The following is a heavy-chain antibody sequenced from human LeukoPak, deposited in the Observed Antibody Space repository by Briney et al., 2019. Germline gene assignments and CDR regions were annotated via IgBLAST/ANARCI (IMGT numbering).Heavy chain of an antibody. J-gene: IGHJ5*02. V-gene: IGHV4-39*07. D-gene: IGHD2/OR15-2a*01. CDR1: GGSISSSSYY. Sequence: PSETLSLTCTVSGGSISSSSYYWGWIRQPPGKGLEWIGSIYYSGSTYYNPSLKSRVTISVDTSKNQFSLKLSSVTAADTAVYYCARHPHLSFNWFDPWGQGTLVTVSS. CDR3: ARHPHLSFNWFDP. CDR2: IYYSGST.